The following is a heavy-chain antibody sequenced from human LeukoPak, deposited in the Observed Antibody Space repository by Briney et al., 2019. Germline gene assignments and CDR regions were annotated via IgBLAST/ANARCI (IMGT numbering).Heavy chain of an antibody. Sequence: PSGTLSLTCAVSGGSISSSNWWSWVRQPPGKGLEWIREIYHSGSTNYNPSLKSRVTISVDKSKNQFSLKLSSVTAAVTAVYYCANRDSSGWYYFDYWGQGTLVTVSS. CDR3: ANRDSSGWYYFDY. D-gene: IGHD6-19*01. CDR2: IYHSGST. CDR1: GGSISSSNW. V-gene: IGHV4-4*02. J-gene: IGHJ4*02.